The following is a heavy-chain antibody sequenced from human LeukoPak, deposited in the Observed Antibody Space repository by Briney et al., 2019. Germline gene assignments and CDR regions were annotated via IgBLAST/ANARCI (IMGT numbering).Heavy chain of an antibody. D-gene: IGHD3-3*01. Sequence: GGSLRLSCAASGFTFRSYAITWVRQAPGKGLEWVSTITSSGDYTFYSDSVKGRFAISRDNSKNTLYLQMNSLTAEDTAVYYCAKLSGNYYFDYWGQGTLVTVSS. V-gene: IGHV3-23*01. J-gene: IGHJ4*02. CDR3: AKLSGNYYFDY. CDR2: ITSSGDYT. CDR1: GFTFRSYA.